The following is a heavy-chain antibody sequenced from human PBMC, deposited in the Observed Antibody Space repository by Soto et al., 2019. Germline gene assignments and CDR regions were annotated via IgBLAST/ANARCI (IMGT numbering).Heavy chain of an antibody. CDR3: AREVAGTGAFDY. Sequence: QVQLEQSGPGLVKPSQPLSLTCNISGGSISSVNHYWIWIRQSPGEGLEWIGYIFDRGTTHYNPSLKGRVTISGDTSQSQFSLTIHSVTVADTAVYYCAREVAGTGAFDYWGQGTLVTVSS. D-gene: IGHD2-8*02. CDR2: IFDRGTT. V-gene: IGHV4-31*02. J-gene: IGHJ4*02. CDR1: GGSISSVNHY.